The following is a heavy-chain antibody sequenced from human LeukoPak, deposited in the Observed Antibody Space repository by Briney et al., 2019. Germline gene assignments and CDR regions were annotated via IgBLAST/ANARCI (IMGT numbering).Heavy chain of an antibody. D-gene: IGHD4-17*01. V-gene: IGHV4-34*01. CDR2: INHSGST. CDR1: GRSFSGYY. J-gene: IGHJ5*02. CDR3: ARGDYGDYGGNWFDP. Sequence: SETLSLTCAVYGRSFSGYYWTWIRQPPGKGLEWIGEINHSGSTNYKPSLKSRVTISADMSKNQLSLKLSSVTAADTAVYYCARGDYGDYGGNWFDPWGQGTLVTVSS.